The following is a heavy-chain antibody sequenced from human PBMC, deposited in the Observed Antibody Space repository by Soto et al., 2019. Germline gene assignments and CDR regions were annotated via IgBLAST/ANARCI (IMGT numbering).Heavy chain of an antibody. V-gene: IGHV2-5*02. CDR3: AHRSSSYGEYHDAFDI. Sequence: SGPTRVNHTQTLTLTCTFSGFSLSTSGVGVGWIRQPPGKALEWLALIYWDDDKRYSPSLKSRLTITKNTSKNQVVLTMTNMDSVDTATYYCAHRSSSYGEYHDAFDIWGQGTMVTVSS. D-gene: IGHD4-17*01. J-gene: IGHJ3*02. CDR2: IYWDDDK. CDR1: GFSLSTSGVG.